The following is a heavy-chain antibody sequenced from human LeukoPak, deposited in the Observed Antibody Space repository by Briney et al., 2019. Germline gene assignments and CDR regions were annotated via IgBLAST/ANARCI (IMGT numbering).Heavy chain of an antibody. CDR1: GYNFTSYW. J-gene: IGHJ3*02. V-gene: IGHV5-51*01. CDR2: IYPGDSDT. Sequence: GESLKISCKGSGYNFTSYWIGWVRQMPGKGLEWMGIIYPGDSDTRYSPSSQGQVTISADKSISTAYLQWSSLRASDTAMHYCARGVEMATLNAFDIWGQGIMVTVSS. CDR3: ARGVEMATLNAFDI. D-gene: IGHD5-24*01.